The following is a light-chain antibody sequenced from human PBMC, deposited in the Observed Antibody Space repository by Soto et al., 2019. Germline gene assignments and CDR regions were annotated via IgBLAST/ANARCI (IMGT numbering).Light chain of an antibody. CDR1: QSVSSSY. Sequence: EIVLTQSPGTLSLSPGERATHSCRASQSVSSSYLAWYQQKPGQAPRLLIYGASSRATGIPDRFSGSGSGTDFTLTISRLEPEDFAVYYCQQYGSSLTWTFGQGTEVEIK. V-gene: IGKV3-20*01. CDR2: GAS. CDR3: QQYGSSLTWT. J-gene: IGKJ1*01.